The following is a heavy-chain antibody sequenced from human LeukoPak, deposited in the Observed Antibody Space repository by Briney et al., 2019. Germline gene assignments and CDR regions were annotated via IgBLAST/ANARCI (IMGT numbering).Heavy chain of an antibody. CDR1: GGSISSTTYY. V-gene: IGHV4-61*03. CDR2: IYYSGST. CDR3: ARGGHASDI. Sequence: SETLSLTCTVSGGSISSTTYYWGWIRQPPGKGLEWIGYIYYSGSTNYNPSLKSRVTISLDTSKNHCSLELSSVTAADTAVYYCARGGHASDIWGPGTMVTVSS. J-gene: IGHJ3*02.